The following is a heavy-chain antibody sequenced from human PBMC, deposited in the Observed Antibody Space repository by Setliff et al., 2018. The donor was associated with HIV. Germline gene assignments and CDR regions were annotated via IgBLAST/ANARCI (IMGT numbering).Heavy chain of an antibody. D-gene: IGHD2-15*01. J-gene: IGHJ4*02. CDR1: GGSISSSDW. CDR2: IHHSGRT. Sequence: PSETLSLTCAVSGGSISSSDWWTWVRRPPGRGLEWIGEIHHSGRTNYNPSLKSRVTISVDQSENQFSLRLSSVTAADTAVYYCARSSYCSGGSCSTFAYWGQGTLVTVSS. V-gene: IGHV4-4*02. CDR3: ARSSYCSGGSCSTFAY.